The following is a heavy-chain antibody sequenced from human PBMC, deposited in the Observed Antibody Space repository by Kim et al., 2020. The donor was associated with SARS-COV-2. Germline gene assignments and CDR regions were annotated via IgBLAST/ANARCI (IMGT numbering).Heavy chain of an antibody. V-gene: IGHV1-46*01. CDR1: GYTFTSYY. CDR3: ASEGSSIAAAGRGLDDYHGRDV. CDR2: INPCGGNT. D-gene: IGHD6-13*01. Sequence: ASVKVSCKASGYTFTSYYIHWVRQAPGQGLEWMGMINPCGGNTNYAQKFQGRVTMTRDTSTSTVYMELSSLRSEDTAVYYCASEGSSIAAAGRGLDDYHGRDVRGHGTTVSASS. J-gene: IGHJ6*02.